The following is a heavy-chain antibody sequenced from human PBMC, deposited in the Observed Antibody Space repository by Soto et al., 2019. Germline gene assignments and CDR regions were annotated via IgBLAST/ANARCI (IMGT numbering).Heavy chain of an antibody. CDR2: IYYSGST. V-gene: IGHV4-61*08. D-gene: IGHD5-18*01. Sequence: SETLSLTCTVSGGSISSGDYYWSWIRQPPGKGLEWIGYIYYSGSTNYNPSLKSRVTISVDTSKNQFSLKLSSVTAADTAVYYCARNGAIQGWFDPWGQGTLVTVSS. J-gene: IGHJ5*02. CDR1: GGSISSGDYY. CDR3: ARNGAIQGWFDP.